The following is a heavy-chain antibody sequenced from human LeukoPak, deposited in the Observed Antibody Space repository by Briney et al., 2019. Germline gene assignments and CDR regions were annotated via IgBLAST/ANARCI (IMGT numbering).Heavy chain of an antibody. CDR3: ARHGRYPFFDY. Sequence: PSETLSLTCTVSGGSISSSSYYWGWIRQPPGKGLEWIGSIYYSGSTYYNPSLTSRVTISVDTSKNQFSLKLSSVTAADTAVYYRARHGRYPFFDYWGQGTLVTVSS. V-gene: IGHV4-39*01. D-gene: IGHD2-2*02. CDR1: GGSISSSSYY. J-gene: IGHJ4*02. CDR2: IYYSGST.